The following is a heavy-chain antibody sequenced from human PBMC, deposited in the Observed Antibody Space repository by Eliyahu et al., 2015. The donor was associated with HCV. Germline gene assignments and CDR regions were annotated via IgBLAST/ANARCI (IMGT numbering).Heavy chain of an antibody. Sequence: QVQLVEXGGGVVQPGKSLRLSCAASGXRLSNXGVHWVRQAPGXGXEWVAMMWFDGKNEHYADSVKGRFILSRDNSKNTLFLQMNSLRGEDTAIYFCARDQGDSMVPIHGLDVWGQGTTVTVSS. J-gene: IGHJ6*02. CDR1: GXRLSNXG. CDR2: MWFDGKNE. D-gene: IGHD3-22*01. V-gene: IGHV3-33*01. CDR3: ARDQGDSMVPIHGLDV.